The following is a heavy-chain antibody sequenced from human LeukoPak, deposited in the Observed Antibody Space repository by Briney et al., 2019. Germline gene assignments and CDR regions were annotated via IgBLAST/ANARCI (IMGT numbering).Heavy chain of an antibody. D-gene: IGHD2-2*01. CDR1: GYSFTSYW. J-gene: IGHJ4*02. CDR3: ATHSGDCSSTSCPFDY. Sequence: PGESLKISCKGSGYSFTSYWIGWVRQMPGKGPEWMGIIYPGDSDTRYSPSFQGQVTISADKSISTAYLQWSSLKASDTAMYYCATHSGDCSSTSCPFDYWGQGTLVTVSS. CDR2: IYPGDSDT. V-gene: IGHV5-51*01.